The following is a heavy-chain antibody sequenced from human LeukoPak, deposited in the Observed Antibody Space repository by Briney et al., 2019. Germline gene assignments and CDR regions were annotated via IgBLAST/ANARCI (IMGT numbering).Heavy chain of an antibody. CDR3: ARTLTGAFDI. D-gene: IGHD1-14*01. J-gene: IGHJ3*02. Sequence: SETLSHTCAVSGYSISSGYYWGWIRQPPGKGLEWIGSIYYSGSTYYNPSLKSRVTISVDTSKNQFSLKLSSVTAADTAVYYCARTLTGAFDIWGQGTMVTVSS. CDR1: GYSISSGYY. V-gene: IGHV4-38-2*01. CDR2: IYYSGST.